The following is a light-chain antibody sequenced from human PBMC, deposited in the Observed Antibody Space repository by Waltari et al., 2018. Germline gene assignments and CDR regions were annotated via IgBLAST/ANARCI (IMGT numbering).Light chain of an antibody. CDR1: NIGILR. J-gene: IGLJ3*02. CDR2: DET. CDR3: QVWDRSSDQPV. V-gene: IGLV3-21*02. Sequence: SYVLAQPPSVSVAPGQTARLTCGGNNIGILRVHWYQQKAGQAPVLVSYDETARPSGIPEGFSGSNDGTTATLTISGVEAGHEAVYYCQVWDRSSDQPVFGGGTKVTVL.